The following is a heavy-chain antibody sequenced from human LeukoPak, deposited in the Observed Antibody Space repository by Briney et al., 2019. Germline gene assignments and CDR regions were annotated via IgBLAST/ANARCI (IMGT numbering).Heavy chain of an antibody. V-gene: IGHV4-4*07. Sequence: PSETLSLTCAVYGGSFSGYYWSWIRQPAGKGLEWIGRIYTSGSTNYNPSLKSRVTMSVDTSKNQFSLKLSSVTAADTAVYYCARDPRYCSSTSCFYYFDYWGQGTLVTVSS. CDR3: ARDPRYCSSTSCFYYFDY. D-gene: IGHD2-2*01. CDR2: IYTSGST. J-gene: IGHJ4*02. CDR1: GGSFSGYY.